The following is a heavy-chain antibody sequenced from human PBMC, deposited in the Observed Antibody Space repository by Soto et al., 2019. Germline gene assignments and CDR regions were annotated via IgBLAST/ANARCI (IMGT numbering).Heavy chain of an antibody. CDR3: AKSTNAAVPDHAFDI. CDR1: GFTFNNYG. D-gene: IGHD6-19*01. CDR2: ISYDGSNK. V-gene: IGHV3-30*18. Sequence: TGGSLRLSCTASGFTFNNYGMHWVRQAPGKGLEWVAVISYDGSNKYYADSVKGRFTISRDNSKNTLYLQMNSLRAEDTALYYCAKSTNAAVPDHAFDIWGQGTMVTVSS. J-gene: IGHJ3*02.